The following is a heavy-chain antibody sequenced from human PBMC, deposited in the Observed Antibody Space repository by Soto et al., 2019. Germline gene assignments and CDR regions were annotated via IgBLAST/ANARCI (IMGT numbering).Heavy chain of an antibody. Sequence: GGSLRLSCVGSGFTFSTYSINWVRQAPGKGLEWVSSISSRSDIYYADSVKGRFTISRDNSKNTLYLQMNSLRAEDTAVYYCAKDTRGRYYYYYGMDVWGQGTTVTVSS. CDR3: AKDTRGRYYYYYGMDV. V-gene: IGHV3-21*01. D-gene: IGHD3-16*01. J-gene: IGHJ6*02. CDR2: ISSRSDI. CDR1: GFTFSTYS.